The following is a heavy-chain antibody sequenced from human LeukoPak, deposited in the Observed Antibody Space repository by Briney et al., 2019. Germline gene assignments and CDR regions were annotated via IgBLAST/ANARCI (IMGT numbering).Heavy chain of an antibody. Sequence: GRTLSLTCTVSGFTFSSCVKYWDRLPQAKGLGWVSTISDSGRSTYYADSVKGRFTISRDNSKSTLYLQMNSLRAEDTAVYYCGRYYVMDVWGQGTSVTVSS. CDR3: GRYYVMDV. V-gene: IGHV3-23*01. CDR1: GFTFSSCV. J-gene: IGHJ6*02. CDR2: ISDSGRST.